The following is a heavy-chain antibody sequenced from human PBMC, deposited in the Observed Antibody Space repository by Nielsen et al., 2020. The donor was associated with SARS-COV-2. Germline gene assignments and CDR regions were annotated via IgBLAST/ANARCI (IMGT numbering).Heavy chain of an antibody. CDR3: ARDGPTGTPYYPMDV. J-gene: IGHJ6*02. CDR2: NYNSAKT. D-gene: IGHD1-1*01. V-gene: IGHV4-59*01. CDR1: GGSMNFFY. Sequence: SETLSLTCSISGGSMNFFYWSWIRQAPGKGLEWIAYNYNSAKTMYNSSLKSRVTMSVDTSKNQLSLRLTSVTAADTAVYFCARDGPTGTPYYPMDVWGQGTTVTVSS.